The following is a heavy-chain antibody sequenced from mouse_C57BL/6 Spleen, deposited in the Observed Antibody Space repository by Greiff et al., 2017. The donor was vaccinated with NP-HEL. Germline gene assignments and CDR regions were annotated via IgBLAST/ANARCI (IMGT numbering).Heavy chain of an antibody. D-gene: IGHD4-1*01. CDR2: FYPGSGSI. V-gene: IGHV1-62-2*01. CDR1: GYTFTEYT. CDR3: ARHEDWDGDPYWYFDV. Sequence: QVQLKQSGAELVKPGASVKLSCKASGYTFTEYTIHWVKQRSGQGLEWIGWFYPGSGSIKYNEKFKDKATLTADKSSSTVYMELSRLTSEDSAVYFCARHEDWDGDPYWYFDVWGTGTTVTVSS. J-gene: IGHJ1*03.